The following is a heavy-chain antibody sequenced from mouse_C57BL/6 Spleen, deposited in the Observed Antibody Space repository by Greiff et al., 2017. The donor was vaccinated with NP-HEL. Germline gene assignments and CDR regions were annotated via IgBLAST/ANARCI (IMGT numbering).Heavy chain of an antibody. CDR2: IYPGSGNT. Sequence: QVQLQQSGPELVKPGASVKISCTASGYSFTSYYIPWVKQRPGQGLEWIGWIYPGSGNTKYNEKFKGKATLTADTSSSTAYMQLSSLTSEDSAVYYCARRGYYGSSYGAMDYWGQGTSVTVSS. CDR1: GYSFTSYY. V-gene: IGHV1-66*01. D-gene: IGHD1-1*01. J-gene: IGHJ4*01. CDR3: ARRGYYGSSYGAMDY.